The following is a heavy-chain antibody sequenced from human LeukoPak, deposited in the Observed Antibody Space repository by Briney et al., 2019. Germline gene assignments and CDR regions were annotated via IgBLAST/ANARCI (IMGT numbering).Heavy chain of an antibody. Sequence: GASATVSCKTSGYTFTNYYVHWVRQAPGQGLEWMGYIVPDSGGADYDQKFQGRVTMTRDKSISTVYMELSSLRSDDTAVYYCSTEDKYCSGANCGKYWGQGTLVTVSS. J-gene: IGHJ4*02. CDR3: STEDKYCSGANCGKY. CDR1: GYTFTNYY. V-gene: IGHV1-2*02. D-gene: IGHD2-15*01. CDR2: IVPDSGGA.